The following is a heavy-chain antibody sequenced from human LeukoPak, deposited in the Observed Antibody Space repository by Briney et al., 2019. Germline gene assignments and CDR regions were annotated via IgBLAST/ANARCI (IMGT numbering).Heavy chain of an antibody. D-gene: IGHD2-2*01. Sequence: ASVKVSCKASGGTFSSYAISWVRQAPGQGLEWMGRIIPIFGTANYAQKFQGRVTITADKSTSTAYMELSSLRSEDTAVYYCAREPLYCSSTSCYEGGFDYWGQGTLVTVSS. V-gene: IGHV1-69*06. CDR1: GGTFSSYA. CDR2: IIPIFGTA. CDR3: AREPLYCSSTSCYEGGFDY. J-gene: IGHJ4*02.